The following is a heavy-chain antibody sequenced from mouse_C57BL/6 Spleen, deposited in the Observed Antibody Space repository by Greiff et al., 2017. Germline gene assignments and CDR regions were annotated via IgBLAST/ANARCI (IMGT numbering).Heavy chain of an antibody. J-gene: IGHJ4*01. V-gene: IGHV1-76*01. CDR3: ARHDYDGGAMDY. CDR1: GYTFTDYY. Sequence: VQLQESGAELVRPGASVKLSCKASGYTFTDYYINWVKQRPGQGLEWIARIDPGSGNTYYNEKFKGKATLTAEKSSSTAYMQLSSLTSADSAVYFCARHDYDGGAMDYWGQGTSVTVSS. D-gene: IGHD2-4*01. CDR2: IDPGSGNT.